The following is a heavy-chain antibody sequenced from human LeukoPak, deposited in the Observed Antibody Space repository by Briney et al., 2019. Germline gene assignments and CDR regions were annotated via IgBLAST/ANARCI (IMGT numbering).Heavy chain of an antibody. D-gene: IGHD1-14*01. V-gene: IGHV3-30*04. Sequence: GRSLRLSCAASGFTFSSYTMHWVRQAPGKGLEWVAVISYDGSNKYYADSVKGRFTISRDNSKNTLYLQMNSLRAEDTAVYYCARDSGPAPQTVRLYYFDYWGQGTLVTVSS. CDR1: GFTFSSYT. CDR2: ISYDGSNK. J-gene: IGHJ4*02. CDR3: ARDSGPAPQTVRLYYFDY.